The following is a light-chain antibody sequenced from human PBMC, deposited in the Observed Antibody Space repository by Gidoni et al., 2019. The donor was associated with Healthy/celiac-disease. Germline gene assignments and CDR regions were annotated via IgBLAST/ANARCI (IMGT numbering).Light chain of an antibody. CDR3: QQYGSSPPT. J-gene: IGKJ1*01. CDR2: GAS. V-gene: IGKV3-20*01. CDR1: QSVSSSY. Sequence: ESVLTQSPGTLSLSPGERATLSCRASQSVSSSYLAWYQQKPGQAPRLLIYGASSRATGIPDRFSGSGSGTDFTLTISRLEPEDFAVYYCQQYGSSPPTFGQGT.